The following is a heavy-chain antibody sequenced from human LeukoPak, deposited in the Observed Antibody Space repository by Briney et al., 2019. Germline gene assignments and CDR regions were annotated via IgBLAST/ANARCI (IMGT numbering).Heavy chain of an antibody. D-gene: IGHD3-22*01. J-gene: IGHJ4*02. Sequence: GGSLRLSCAASGFTFSSYGMLWVRQAPGKGLEWVAVIWYDGSNKYYADSVKGRFTISRDNSKNTLYLQMNSLRAEDTAVYYCARPYYYDSSGYYYFDYWGQGTLVTVSS. CDR1: GFTFSSYG. V-gene: IGHV3-33*01. CDR3: ARPYYYDSSGYYYFDY. CDR2: IWYDGSNK.